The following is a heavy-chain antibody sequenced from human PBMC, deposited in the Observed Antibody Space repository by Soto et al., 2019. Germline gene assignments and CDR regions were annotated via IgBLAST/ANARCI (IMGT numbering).Heavy chain of an antibody. Sequence: ASVKVSCKASGYTFTNYYIHWVRQAPGQGLEWMGWINPDSGATKHAQKFQDTVTMTRDTSISTAYMELSRMSSDDMAVYYCARALGYSYIYYFDYWGQGTLVTVSS. CDR1: GYTFTNYY. CDR3: ARALGYSYIYYFDY. V-gene: IGHV1-2*02. CDR2: INPDSGAT. D-gene: IGHD5-18*01. J-gene: IGHJ4*02.